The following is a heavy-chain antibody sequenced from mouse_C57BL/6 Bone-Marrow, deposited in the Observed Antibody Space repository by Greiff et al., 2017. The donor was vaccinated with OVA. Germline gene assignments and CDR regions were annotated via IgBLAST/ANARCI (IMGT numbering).Heavy chain of an antibody. CDR1: GYTFTSYW. J-gene: IGHJ2*01. V-gene: IGHV1-72*01. D-gene: IGHD1-1*01. CDR2: IDPNSGGT. CDR3: ASGYYGSSYPYYFDY. Sequence: QVQLQQPGAELVKPGASVKLSCKASGYTFTSYWMHWVKQRPGRGLEWIGRIDPNSGGTKYNEKFKSKATLTVDKPSSTAYMQLSSLTSEDSAVYYWASGYYGSSYPYYFDYWGQGTTLTVSS.